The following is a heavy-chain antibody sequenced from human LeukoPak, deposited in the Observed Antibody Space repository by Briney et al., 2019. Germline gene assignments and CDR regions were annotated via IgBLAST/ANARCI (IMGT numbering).Heavy chain of an antibody. CDR2: ISGSGGST. Sequence: QPGWSLRLSCAASGFTFSSYAMSWVRQAPGKGLEWVSAISGSGGSTYYADSVKGRFTISRDNSKNTLYLQMNSLRAEDTAVYYCAKTAGYYYDSSGYRRGGAFDIWGQGTMVTVSS. J-gene: IGHJ3*02. V-gene: IGHV3-23*01. CDR1: GFTFSSYA. CDR3: AKTAGYYYDSSGYRRGGAFDI. D-gene: IGHD3-22*01.